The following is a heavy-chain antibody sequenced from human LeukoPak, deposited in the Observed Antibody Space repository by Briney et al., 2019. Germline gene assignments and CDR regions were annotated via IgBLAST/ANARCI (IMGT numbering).Heavy chain of an antibody. J-gene: IGHJ4*02. D-gene: IGHD6-19*01. Sequence: PSETLSLTCTVSGGSISSSSYYWDWIRQPPGKGLEWIGSIHYSGSTYDNPSLKSRVTISVDTSKNQFSLKLSSVTAADTAVYYCARRAPDSSGSDYWGQGTLVTVSS. CDR3: ARRAPDSSGSDY. CDR1: GGSISSSSYY. V-gene: IGHV4-39*01. CDR2: IHYSGST.